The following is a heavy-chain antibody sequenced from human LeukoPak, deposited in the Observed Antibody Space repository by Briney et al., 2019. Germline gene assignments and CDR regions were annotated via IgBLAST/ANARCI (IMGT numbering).Heavy chain of an antibody. D-gene: IGHD3-10*01. CDR1: GFTFSLSE. V-gene: IGHV3-48*03. CDR2: ISSDGSSK. J-gene: IGHJ4*02. CDR3: ARVSGEADWGPDY. Sequence: GGSLRLPCAASGFTFSLSEFNWVRQAPGRGLEWVSFISSDGSSKYYADSVKGRFTISRDNTRTSLYLQMSSLRVEDTAVYYCARVSGEADWGPDYWGLGTLVTVSS.